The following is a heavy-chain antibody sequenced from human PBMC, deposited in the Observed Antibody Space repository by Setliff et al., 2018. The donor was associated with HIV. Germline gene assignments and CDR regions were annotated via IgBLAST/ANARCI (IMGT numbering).Heavy chain of an antibody. D-gene: IGHD5-12*01. Sequence: SETLSLTCAVSGYAVSSGYYWGWIRQPPGKGLEWIASIYYSGSTYYAPSLKRRVTISVDTSKNQFSLKLTSVTAADTAVYFCARVVPREVAPGGFDFWGQVTMVTVSS. CDR3: ARVVPREVAPGGFDF. J-gene: IGHJ3*01. CDR2: IYYSGST. V-gene: IGHV4-38-2*01. CDR1: GYAVSSGYY.